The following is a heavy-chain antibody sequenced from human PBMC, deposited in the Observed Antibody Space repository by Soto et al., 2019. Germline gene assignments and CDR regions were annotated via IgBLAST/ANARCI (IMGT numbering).Heavy chain of an antibody. CDR2: ISGSGGST. CDR3: AKISNGAATEEFDY. CDR1: GFTFSSYS. D-gene: IGHD6-25*01. V-gene: IGHV3-23*01. Sequence: GGSLRLSCTAAGFTFSSYSVSWVRQDPGKGLEWVSAISGSGGSTYYADSVKGRFTISRDNSKNTLYLQMNSLRAEDTAVYYCAKISNGAATEEFDYWGQGTLVTVSS. J-gene: IGHJ4*02.